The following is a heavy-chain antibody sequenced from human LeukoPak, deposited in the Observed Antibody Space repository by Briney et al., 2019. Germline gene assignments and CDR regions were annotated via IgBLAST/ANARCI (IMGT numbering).Heavy chain of an antibody. CDR3: ARAYYDSSGYYLNDAFDI. CDR1: GFTVSSNY. CDR2: IYSGGST. V-gene: IGHV3-53*01. Sequence: GSLRLSCAASGFTVSSNYMSWVRQAPGKGLEWVSVIYSGGSTYYADSVKGRFTIPRDNSKNTLYLQMNSLRAEDTAVYYCARAYYDSSGYYLNDAFDIWGQGTMVTVSS. J-gene: IGHJ3*02. D-gene: IGHD3-22*01.